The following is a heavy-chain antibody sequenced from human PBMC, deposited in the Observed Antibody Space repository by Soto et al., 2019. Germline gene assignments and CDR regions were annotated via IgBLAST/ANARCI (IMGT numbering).Heavy chain of an antibody. CDR2: INAGNGNT. D-gene: IGHD6-19*01. CDR3: ARGAEQWLAYAY. J-gene: IGHJ4*02. Sequence: ASVKVSCKASGYTFTSYAMHWVRQAPGQRLEWMGWINAGNGNTKYAQKFQGRVTMTRDTSTSTAYMELSRLRSDDTAVYYCARGAEQWLAYAYWGQGTLVTVSS. V-gene: IGHV1-3*01. CDR1: GYTFTSYA.